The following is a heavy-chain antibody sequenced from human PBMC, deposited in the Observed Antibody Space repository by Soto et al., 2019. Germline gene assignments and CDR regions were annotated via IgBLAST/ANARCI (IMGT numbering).Heavy chain of an antibody. CDR2: INHSGIS. J-gene: IGHJ4*02. Sequence: SETLTLTCVLYHGSLRVYYWVCIRQPPGMPLEWIGEINHSGISNYNPSLKSGVTISVETSKNHISLKVMSVIVADTAMFYCARGGEVAGPFDYWGQGTQFTVSS. D-gene: IGHD6-19*01. V-gene: IGHV4-34*01. CDR3: ARGGEVAGPFDY. CDR1: HGSLRVYY.